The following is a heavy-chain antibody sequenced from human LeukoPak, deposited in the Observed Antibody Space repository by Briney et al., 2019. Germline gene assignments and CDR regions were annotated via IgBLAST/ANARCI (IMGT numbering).Heavy chain of an antibody. CDR3: ARAPFDYGSGSYSYDAFDI. V-gene: IGHV4-39*07. J-gene: IGHJ3*02. D-gene: IGHD3-10*01. CDR1: GGSISSNSYY. Sequence: SETLSLTCAVSGGSISSNSYYWGWIRQPPGKGLEWIGSIYYSGSTYYNPSLKSRVTISVDTSKNQFSLKLSSVTAADTAVYYCARAPFDYGSGSYSYDAFDIWGQGTMVTVSS. CDR2: IYYSGST.